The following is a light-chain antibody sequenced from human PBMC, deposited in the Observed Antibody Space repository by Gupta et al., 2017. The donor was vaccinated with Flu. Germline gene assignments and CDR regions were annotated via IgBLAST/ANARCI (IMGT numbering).Light chain of an antibody. CDR1: QSVSSY. CDR3: QQRSNWPPRFT. V-gene: IGKV3-11*01. J-gene: IGKJ3*01. CDR2: DAS. Sequence: EIVLTQSPATLSLSPGERATLSCRASQSVSSYLAWYQQKPGQAPRLLIYDASNMATGIPARFSGSGSGTDFTLTISSREPEDFAVYYCQQRSNWPPRFTFGPGTKVDIK.